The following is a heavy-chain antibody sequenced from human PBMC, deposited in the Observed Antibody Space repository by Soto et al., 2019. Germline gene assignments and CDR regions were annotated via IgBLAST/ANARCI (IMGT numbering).Heavy chain of an antibody. D-gene: IGHD2-15*01. CDR2: ISGSGDST. V-gene: IGHV3-23*01. J-gene: IGHJ4*02. CDR3: AKGGGSLPFDY. CDR1: GFTFSSYA. Sequence: EVQLLESGGGLVQPGGSLRLSCAASGFTFSSYAMSWVRQAPGKGLEWVSAISGSGDSTYYGDSVKGRFTISRDNSRNTLYLQMNGLRPEDTALYYCAKGGGSLPFDYWGQGTLVTVSS.